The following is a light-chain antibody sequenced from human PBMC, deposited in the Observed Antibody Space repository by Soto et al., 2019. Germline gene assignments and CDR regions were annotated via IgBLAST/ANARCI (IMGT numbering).Light chain of an antibody. V-gene: IGLV2-14*01. CDR1: SSDVGGYNY. CDR3: SSYTSSSTLVV. CDR2: DVS. J-gene: IGLJ1*01. Sequence: QSALTQPASVSGSPGQSITISCTGTSSDVGGYNYVSWSQQHPGKAPKLMIYDVSNRPSGVSNRFSGSKSGNTASLTISGLQAEDEADYYCSSYTSSSTLVVVGTGTKVTVL.